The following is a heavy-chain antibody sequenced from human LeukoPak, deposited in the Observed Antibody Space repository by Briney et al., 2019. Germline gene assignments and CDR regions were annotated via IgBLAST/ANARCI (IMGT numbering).Heavy chain of an antibody. Sequence: PGGSLRLSCAASGFTFSSYWMHWVRQAPGKGLVWVSRINTDGSSTNYADSVKGRFTISRDNAKNTLYLQMNSLRADDTAVYYCTRGVDTAMVTGGYNWFDPWGQGTLVTVSS. CDR1: GFTFSSYW. CDR3: TRGVDTAMVTGGYNWFDP. D-gene: IGHD5-18*01. J-gene: IGHJ5*02. V-gene: IGHV3-74*01. CDR2: INTDGSST.